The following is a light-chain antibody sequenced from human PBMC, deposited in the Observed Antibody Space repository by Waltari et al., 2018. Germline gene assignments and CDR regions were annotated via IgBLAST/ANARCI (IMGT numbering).Light chain of an antibody. V-gene: IGLV3-21*04. CDR3: LVWHSTTDHHGV. Sequence: SYVVTQSPSVSVAPGETARIPCGGDNIGSNSVHWYQQRPGQAPVLVISYDSDRPSGIPERFSGSNSGNTATLTISWVEADDEADYYCLVWHSTTDHHGVFGGGTKLTVL. CDR2: YDS. J-gene: IGLJ2*01. CDR1: NIGSNS.